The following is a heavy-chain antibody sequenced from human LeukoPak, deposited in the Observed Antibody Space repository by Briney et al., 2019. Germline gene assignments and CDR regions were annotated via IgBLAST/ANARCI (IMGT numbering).Heavy chain of an antibody. CDR1: GGSITPYY. CDR3: ARGNRGYETFDY. D-gene: IGHD5-12*01. CDR2: VYASGNT. V-gene: IGHV4-4*07. J-gene: IGHJ4*02. Sequence: PSETLSLTCTVSGGSITPYYWSWIRQPAGKGLEWIGRVYASGNTKYNPSLKSRVTMSVDTSKSRVPLNMTSATAADTAVYFCARGNRGYETFDYWGQGALVTVSS.